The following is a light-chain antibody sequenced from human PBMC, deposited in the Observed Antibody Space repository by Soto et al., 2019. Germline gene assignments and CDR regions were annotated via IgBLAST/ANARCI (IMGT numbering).Light chain of an antibody. J-gene: IGKJ5*01. V-gene: IGKV3-11*01. CDR3: QKCSNCPT. CDR1: QSVSRY. Sequence: DIVLTQSPATLSLSPGERATLSCMASQSVSRYLAWYQQKPGQAPRLLIYDASNRATGIPARFSGSGSGTDFTLTISSLEPEDFAVYYCQKCSNCPTFGQGTRLEIK. CDR2: DAS.